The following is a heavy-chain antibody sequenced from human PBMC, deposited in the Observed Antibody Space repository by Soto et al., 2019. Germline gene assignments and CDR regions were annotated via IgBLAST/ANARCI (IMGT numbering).Heavy chain of an antibody. CDR2: INPNNGGT. Sequence: ASVKVSCKASGYSFTGNSMHWVRQAPGQGLEWLGWINPNNGGTNYAQKFQGWVTMTRDTSVSTAYMDLRSLKTDDTAVYYCVRVQSWNYAVVYWGQGTLVTVSS. D-gene: IGHD1-7*01. CDR1: GYSFTGNS. J-gene: IGHJ4*02. V-gene: IGHV1-2*04. CDR3: VRVQSWNYAVVY.